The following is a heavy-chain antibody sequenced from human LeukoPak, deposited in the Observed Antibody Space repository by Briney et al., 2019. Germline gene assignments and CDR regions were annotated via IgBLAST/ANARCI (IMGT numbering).Heavy chain of an antibody. J-gene: IGHJ4*02. CDR3: ARDPESSSFDL. D-gene: IGHD6-13*01. Sequence: GGSLRLSCAASGFSFSTYWMSWVRQTPEKGLEFVANIDQGGSVRNYMDSLKGRCTISRDNAKKSLYLEINSLRADDTAVCYCARDPESSSFDLWGRGALVTVSS. CDR2: IDQGGSVR. V-gene: IGHV3-7*01. CDR1: GFSFSTYW.